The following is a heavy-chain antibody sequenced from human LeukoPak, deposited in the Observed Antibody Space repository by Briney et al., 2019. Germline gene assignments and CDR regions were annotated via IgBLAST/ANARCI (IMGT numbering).Heavy chain of an antibody. D-gene: IGHD2-21*02. CDR3: AKDRDSSRRGVDY. CDR2: IYSGGTT. CDR1: GFTVSSNY. V-gene: IGHV3-53*01. Sequence: PGGSLRLSCAASGFTVSSNYMSWVRQAPGKGLEWVSVIYSGGTTYYADSVKGRFTISRDNSKNTLYLQMNSLRAEDTAVYYCAKDRDSSRRGVDYWGQGTLVTVSS. J-gene: IGHJ4*02.